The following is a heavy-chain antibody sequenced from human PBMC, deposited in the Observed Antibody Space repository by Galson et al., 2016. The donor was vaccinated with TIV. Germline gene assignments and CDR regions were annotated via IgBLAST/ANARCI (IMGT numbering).Heavy chain of an antibody. J-gene: IGHJ6*02. Sequence: SGKVSCKASGYTFTSYGITWVRQAPGQGMQWMGWISPDTGSTNSAQSLQDRVSMTTETSRGTAYMELRSLRSADTAVYYCTRDVVAFGPGTNYFYGMDVWGQGTTVTVSS. CDR3: TRDVVAFGPGTNYFYGMDV. D-gene: IGHD3-3*02. V-gene: IGHV1-18*01. CDR2: ISPDTGST. CDR1: GYTFTSYG.